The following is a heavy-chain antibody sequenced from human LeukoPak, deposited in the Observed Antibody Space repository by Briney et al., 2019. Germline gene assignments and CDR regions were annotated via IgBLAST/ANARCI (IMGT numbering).Heavy chain of an antibody. J-gene: IGHJ4*02. CDR3: AASTKHTAMVDY. Sequence: GGSLRLSCAASGFTFSDSSMTWVRQAPGKGLEWVSSIGSSSTYIYYTDSVKGRFTISRDNAKNSLYLQMNSLRAEDTAVYYCAASTKHTAMVDYWGQGTLVTVSS. V-gene: IGHV3-21*01. D-gene: IGHD5-18*01. CDR2: IGSSSTYI. CDR1: GFTFSDSS.